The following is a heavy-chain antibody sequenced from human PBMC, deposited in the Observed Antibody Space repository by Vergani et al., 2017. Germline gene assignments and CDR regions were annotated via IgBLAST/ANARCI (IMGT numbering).Heavy chain of an antibody. CDR2: INPNSGGT. Sequence: QVQLVQSGAEVKKPGASVKVSCKASGYTFTGYYMHWVRQAPGQGLEWMGWINPNSGGTNYAQKFQGRVTMTRETSISTAYMERSRLRSDDTAVYYCARERRDIVVVVAAIYGMDVWGQGTTVTVSS. CDR1: GYTFTGYY. J-gene: IGHJ6*02. D-gene: IGHD2-15*01. CDR3: ARERRDIVVVVAAIYGMDV. V-gene: IGHV1-2*02.